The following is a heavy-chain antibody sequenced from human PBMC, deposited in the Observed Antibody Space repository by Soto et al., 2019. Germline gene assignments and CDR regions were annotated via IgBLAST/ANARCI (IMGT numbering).Heavy chain of an antibody. J-gene: IGHJ5*02. Sequence: PSETLSLTCRVFGGSISSGSSYWGWIRQPPGKPLEWIGTVFNSGSSYSNPSLKSRVTISVDTSKNHFSLNLTSVTAADTAIYYCAKFLGGRWYNYFDPWGQGSLVIVSS. CDR2: VFNSGSS. D-gene: IGHD2-8*01. CDR3: AKFLGGRWYNYFDP. V-gene: IGHV4-39*01. CDR1: GGSISSGSSY.